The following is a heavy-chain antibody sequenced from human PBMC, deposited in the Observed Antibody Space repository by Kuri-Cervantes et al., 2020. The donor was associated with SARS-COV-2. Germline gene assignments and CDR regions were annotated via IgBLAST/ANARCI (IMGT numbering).Heavy chain of an antibody. CDR1: GFTFSSYW. J-gene: IGHJ4*02. CDR2: IKQDGSEK. CDR3: ARDKVVDY. Sequence: GESLKISSAASGFTFSSYWMSWVRQAPGKGLEWVANIKQDGSEKYYVDSVKGRFTISRDNAKNSLYLQMNSLRAEDTAVYYCARDKVVDYWGQGTLVTVSS. D-gene: IGHD2-15*01. V-gene: IGHV3-7*01.